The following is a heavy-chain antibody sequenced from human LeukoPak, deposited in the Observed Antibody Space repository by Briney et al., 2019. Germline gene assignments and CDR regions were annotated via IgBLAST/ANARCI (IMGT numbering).Heavy chain of an antibody. CDR3: ARTQPGYSSGGFDY. J-gene: IGHJ4*02. CDR1: GGSISSGTYY. CDR2: IYYSGCT. V-gene: IGHV4-39*01. D-gene: IGHD6-19*01. Sequence: KPSETLSLTCTVSGGSISSGTYYWGWIRQPPGKGLEWIGSIYYSGCTYYNPSLKSRVTISVDTSKNQFSLKLSSVTAADTTVFYCARTQPGYSSGGFDYWGQGTLVTVSS.